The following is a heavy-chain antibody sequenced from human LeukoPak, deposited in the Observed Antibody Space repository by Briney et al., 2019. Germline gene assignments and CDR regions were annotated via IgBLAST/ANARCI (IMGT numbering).Heavy chain of an antibody. CDR2: IDSYGTT. Sequence: LETLSLTCAVSGVSIASYSCHWIRQSPGKGLEDVAAIDSYGTTYYNPSLRSRLNIAVDPSKNQCSLRLNSVTAADTAVYYCARSRGWWALDYWGPGTLVAVSS. D-gene: IGHD2-8*02. J-gene: IGHJ4*02. CDR1: GVSIASYS. V-gene: IGHV4-39*07. CDR3: ARSRGWWALDY.